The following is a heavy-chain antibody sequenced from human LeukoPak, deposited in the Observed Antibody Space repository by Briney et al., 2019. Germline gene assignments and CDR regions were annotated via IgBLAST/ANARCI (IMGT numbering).Heavy chain of an antibody. CDR3: ATSRRTYWYFDL. V-gene: IGHV3-23*01. CDR1: GVTFSTYV. J-gene: IGHJ2*01. CDR2: ISSAGST. Sequence: GGSLRLSYAASGVTFSTYVLNWVRQAPGKGLEWVSGISSAGSTYYVDSVKGRFTISSDTSKSTLYLQMNSLRAEDTAVYYCATSRRTYWYFDLWGRGTLVTVS.